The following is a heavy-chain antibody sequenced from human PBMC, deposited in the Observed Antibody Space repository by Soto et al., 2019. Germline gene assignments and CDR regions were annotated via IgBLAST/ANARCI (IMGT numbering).Heavy chain of an antibody. CDR3: ARRIEGESDYGDSYYYYYGMDV. D-gene: IGHD4-17*01. CDR1: GGSISSSSYY. V-gene: IGHV4-39*01. CDR2: IYYSGST. Sequence: SETLSLTCTVSGGSISSSSYYWGWIRQPPGKGLEWIGSIYYSGSTYYNPSLKSRVTISVDTSKNQFSLKLSSVTAADTAVYYCARRIEGESDYGDSYYYYYGMDVWGQGTTVTVSS. J-gene: IGHJ6*02.